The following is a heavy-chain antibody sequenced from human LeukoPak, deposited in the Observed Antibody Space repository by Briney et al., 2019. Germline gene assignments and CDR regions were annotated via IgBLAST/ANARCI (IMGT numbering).Heavy chain of an antibody. Sequence: GGSLRLSCAASGFSFSTYGMHWVRQAPGMGLEWVAVVTYDGNIANSADSVRGRFSISRDNSKNTLYLQMNSLRAEDTAVYYCATNAPTGWGQGTLVTVSS. CDR3: ATNAPTG. J-gene: IGHJ4*02. CDR2: VTYDGNIA. CDR1: GFSFSTYG. V-gene: IGHV3-30*02.